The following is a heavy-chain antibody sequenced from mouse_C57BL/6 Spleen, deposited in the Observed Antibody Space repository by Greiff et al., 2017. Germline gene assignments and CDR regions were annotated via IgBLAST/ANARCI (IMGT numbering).Heavy chain of an antibody. D-gene: IGHD2-1*01. CDR1: GFTFSSYA. Sequence: EVKVVESGGGLVKPGGSLKLSCAASGFTFSSYAMSWVRQTPEKRLEWVATISDGGSYTYYPDNVKGRFTISRDNAKNNLYLQMSHLKSEDTAMYYCARGGGNGFAYWGQGTLVTVSA. J-gene: IGHJ3*01. CDR3: ARGGGNGFAY. V-gene: IGHV5-4*03. CDR2: ISDGGSYT.